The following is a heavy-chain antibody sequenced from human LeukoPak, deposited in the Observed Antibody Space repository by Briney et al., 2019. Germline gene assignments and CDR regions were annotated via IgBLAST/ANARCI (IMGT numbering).Heavy chain of an antibody. J-gene: IGHJ4*02. V-gene: IGHV5-51*01. D-gene: IGHD4-17*01. CDR1: GYSFTTYW. CDR2: IYPGDSDT. Sequence: GESLKISCESSGYSFTTYWIAWVGQMPGKGLEWTGTIYPGDSDTRYSPSFQGQVTISADKSISTAYLQWSSLKASDTAMYHCARVADYGDYFDYWGQGTLATVSS. CDR3: ARVADYGDYFDY.